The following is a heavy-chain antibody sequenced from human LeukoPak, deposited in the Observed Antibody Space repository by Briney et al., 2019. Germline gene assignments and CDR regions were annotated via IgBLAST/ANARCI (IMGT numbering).Heavy chain of an antibody. CDR1: GGSISSYY. V-gene: IGHV4-4*07. D-gene: IGHD3-22*01. Sequence: SETLSLTCTVSGGSISSYYWSWIRQPAGKGLEWIGRIYTSGSTNYNPSLKSRVTISVDTSKNQFSLKLSSVTAADTAVYYCARDRKYDYYDSSGYYYYMDVWGKGTTVTVSS. J-gene: IGHJ6*03. CDR3: ARDRKYDYYDSSGYYYYMDV. CDR2: IYTSGST.